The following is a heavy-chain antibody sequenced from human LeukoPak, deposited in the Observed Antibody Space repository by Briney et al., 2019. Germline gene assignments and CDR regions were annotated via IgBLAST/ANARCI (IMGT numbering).Heavy chain of an antibody. Sequence: GGSLRLSCAASGFTFSSYAMPWVRQAPGKGLEWVAVISYDGSNKYYADSVKGRFTISRDNSKNTLYLQMNSLRAEDAAVYYCARDAGATRIQLWSLVELYYFDYWGQGTLVTVSS. J-gene: IGHJ4*02. CDR2: ISYDGSNK. CDR1: GFTFSSYA. D-gene: IGHD5-18*01. CDR3: ARDAGATRIQLWSLVELYYFDY. V-gene: IGHV3-30-3*01.